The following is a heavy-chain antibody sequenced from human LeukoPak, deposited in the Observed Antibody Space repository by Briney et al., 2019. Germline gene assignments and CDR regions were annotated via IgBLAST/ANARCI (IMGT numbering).Heavy chain of an antibody. Sequence: SETLSLTCTVSGGSISSYYWSWIRQPPGKGLEWIGEINHSGSTNYNPSLKSRVTISIDTSKNQFSLKLSSVTAADTAVYYCARQLMIDYYYYYYYMDVWGRGTTVTISS. D-gene: IGHD3-22*01. J-gene: IGHJ6*03. V-gene: IGHV4-34*01. CDR2: INHSGST. CDR3: ARQLMIDYYYYYYYMDV. CDR1: GGSISSYY.